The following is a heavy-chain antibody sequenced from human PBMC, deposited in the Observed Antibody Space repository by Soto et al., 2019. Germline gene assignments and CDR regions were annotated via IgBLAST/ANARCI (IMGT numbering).Heavy chain of an antibody. J-gene: IGHJ3*01. CDR2: IGSGDT. CDR3: AREKGTYGFDL. Sequence: QVQLVQSGATQEKPGASVKVSCEAFGYSFDSYAYSWVRQAPGQGLEWMGRIGSGDTNYAQKLQGRVTMTTDTSTNTDYMELRSLSSDDTALSYCAREKGTYGFDLWGQGTMVTVSS. V-gene: IGHV1-18*01. CDR1: GYSFDSYA.